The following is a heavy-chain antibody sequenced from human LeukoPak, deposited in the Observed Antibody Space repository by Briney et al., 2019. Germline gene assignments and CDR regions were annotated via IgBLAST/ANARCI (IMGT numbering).Heavy chain of an antibody. CDR3: ARGSGYDLKPDDY. D-gene: IGHD5-12*01. J-gene: IGHJ4*02. CDR1: GATFSIYA. V-gene: IGHV1-2*02. CDR2: INPNSGGT. Sequence: ASVKVSCTSSGATFSIYAISWVRQAPGQGLEWMGWINPNSGGTNYAQKFQGRVTMTRDTSISTAYMELSRLRSDDTAVYYCARGSGYDLKPDDYWGQGTLVTVSS.